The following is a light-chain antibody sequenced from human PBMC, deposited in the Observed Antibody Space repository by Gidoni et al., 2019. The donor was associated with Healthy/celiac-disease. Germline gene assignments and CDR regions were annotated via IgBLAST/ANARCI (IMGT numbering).Light chain of an antibody. J-gene: IGLJ2*01. V-gene: IGLV3-1*01. CDR2: KDS. Sequence: SSELTQPPSVSVSPGQTASITCPGDKLGDKYACWYQQKPGQSPVLVIYKDSKRPSGIPERFSGSNSGNTATLTISGTQAMDEADYYCQAWDSSTVVFGGGTKLTVL. CDR1: KLGDKY. CDR3: QAWDSSTVV.